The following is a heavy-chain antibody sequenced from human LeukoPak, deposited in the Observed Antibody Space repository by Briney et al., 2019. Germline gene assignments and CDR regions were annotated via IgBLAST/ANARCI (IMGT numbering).Heavy chain of an antibody. CDR2: IIPILGIA. V-gene: IGHV1-69*04. Sequence: GSSVKVSCKASGGTFSSYAISWVRQAPGQGLEWMGRIIPILGIANYAQKFQGRVTITADESTSTAYMELSSLRSEDTAVYYCARDGGVEEQWLAFLTKWGQGTLVTVSS. CDR1: GGTFSSYA. CDR3: ARDGGVEEQWLAFLTK. D-gene: IGHD6-19*01. J-gene: IGHJ4*02.